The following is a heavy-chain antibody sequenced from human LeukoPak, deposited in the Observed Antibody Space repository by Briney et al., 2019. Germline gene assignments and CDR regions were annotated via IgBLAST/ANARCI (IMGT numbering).Heavy chain of an antibody. Sequence: GGSLRLSCAASGFTFSSYAMSWVRQAPGQGLEWVAHINHEGGGIQYVDSVRGRFTISRDNAKGSVYLQMNSLRAEDTAIYHCATYINWVAGDVWGQGTTVIVSS. CDR3: ATYINWVAGDV. CDR2: INHEGGGI. J-gene: IGHJ6*02. D-gene: IGHD1-1*01. V-gene: IGHV3-7*01. CDR1: GFTFSSYA.